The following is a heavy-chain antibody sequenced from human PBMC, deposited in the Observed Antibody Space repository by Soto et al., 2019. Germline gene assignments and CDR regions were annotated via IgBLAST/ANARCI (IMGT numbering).Heavy chain of an antibody. CDR2: ISNSGSYI. CDR3: ARWDCSGGSCYSIVYFHMDV. Sequence: EVQLVESGGGMVKPGGSLRLSWAASEFTFSSYSMNWVRKAPGKWLEWVASISNSGSYIYYSDSVRGRFIISRDNAKTSLYLPIDSLSAEDTGVYYCARWDCSGGSCYSIVYFHMDVWGKGTTVTVSS. D-gene: IGHD2-15*01. J-gene: IGHJ6*03. CDR1: EFTFSSYS. V-gene: IGHV3-21*01.